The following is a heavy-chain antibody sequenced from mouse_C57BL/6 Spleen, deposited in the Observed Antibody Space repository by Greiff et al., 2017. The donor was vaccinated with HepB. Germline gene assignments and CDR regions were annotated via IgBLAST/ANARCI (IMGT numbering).Heavy chain of an antibody. Sequence: VQLQQPGAELVRPGASVTLSCKASGYTFTDYEMHWVKQTPVHGLEWIGAIDPETGGTAYNPKFKGKAILTADKSSSTAYMELRSLTSEDSAVYYCTKSYYDYDRYAMDYWGQGTSVTVSS. CDR3: TKSYYDYDRYAMDY. J-gene: IGHJ4*01. CDR1: GYTFTDYE. D-gene: IGHD2-4*01. CDR2: IDPETGGT. V-gene: IGHV1-15*01.